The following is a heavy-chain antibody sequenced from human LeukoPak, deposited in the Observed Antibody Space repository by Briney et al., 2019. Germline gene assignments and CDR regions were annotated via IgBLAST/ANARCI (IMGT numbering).Heavy chain of an antibody. CDR1: GGSISSSRYY. V-gene: IGHV4-39*07. CDR3: ARAAGSGSSSYYFDY. J-gene: IGHJ4*02. D-gene: IGHD3-10*01. CDR2: INHSGST. Sequence: SETLSLTCTVSGGSISSSRYYWGWIRQPTGKGLEWIGEINHSGSTNYNPSLKSRVTISVDTSKNQFSLKLSSVTAADTAVYYCARAAGSGSSSYYFDYWGQGTLVTVSS.